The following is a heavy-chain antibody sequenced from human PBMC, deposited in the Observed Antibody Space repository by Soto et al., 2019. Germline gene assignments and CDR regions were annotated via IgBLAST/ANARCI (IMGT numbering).Heavy chain of an antibody. D-gene: IGHD1-26*01. CDR1: GGSFSGYY. CDR2: INHSGST. CDR3: AGLVGFYYYYYMDV. Sequence: PSETLSLTCAVYGGSFSGYYWSWIRQPPGKGLEWIGEINHSGSTNYNPSLKSRVTISVDTSKNQFSLKLSSVTAADTAVYYCAGLVGFYYYYYMDVWGKGTTVTGSS. V-gene: IGHV4-34*01. J-gene: IGHJ6*03.